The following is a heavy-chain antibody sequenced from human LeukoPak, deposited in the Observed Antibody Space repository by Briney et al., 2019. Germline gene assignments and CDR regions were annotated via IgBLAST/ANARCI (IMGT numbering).Heavy chain of an antibody. J-gene: IGHJ4*02. Sequence: GGSLRLSCAASGFTFSNAWMSWVRQAPGKGLEWVGRIKSKTDGGTTDYAAPVKGRFTISRDDSKNTLYLQMNSLKTEDTAVYYCTTEYRWWGYFDYWGQGTLVTVSS. V-gene: IGHV3-15*01. CDR1: GFTFSNAW. D-gene: IGHD2-8*02. CDR3: TTEYRWWGYFDY. CDR2: IKSKTDGGTT.